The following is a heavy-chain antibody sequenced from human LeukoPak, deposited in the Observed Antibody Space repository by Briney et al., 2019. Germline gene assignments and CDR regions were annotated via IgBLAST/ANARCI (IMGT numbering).Heavy chain of an antibody. J-gene: IGHJ6*03. CDR2: IYHSGST. CDR1: GVFITSHY. V-gene: IGHV4-59*11. CDR3: VRDRQKHNRASTRDYYYYMDF. D-gene: IGHD2-21*01. Sequence: SETLSLTCTVSGVFITSHYWNWVRQSPGKGLEWIGYIYHSGSTKYNPSVMSRVIMSIDTSKNQFYLNLTSVTAADTAVYYCVRDRQKHNRASTRDYYYYMDFWGKGTTVTVSS.